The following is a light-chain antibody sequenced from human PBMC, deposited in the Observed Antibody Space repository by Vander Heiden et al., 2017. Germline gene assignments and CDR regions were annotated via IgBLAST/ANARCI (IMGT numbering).Light chain of an antibody. Sequence: QSVLTQPPSVSAAPGQKVTISCSGGSSNIGNNYISWYQQLPGKAPQLLIYDNNKRPSGIPDRFSGSKSGTSATLGITGLQTGDEADYYCGTWDDSLSAYVFGTGTKVTVL. CDR2: DNN. J-gene: IGLJ1*01. V-gene: IGLV1-51*01. CDR3: GTWDDSLSAYV. CDR1: SSNIGNNY.